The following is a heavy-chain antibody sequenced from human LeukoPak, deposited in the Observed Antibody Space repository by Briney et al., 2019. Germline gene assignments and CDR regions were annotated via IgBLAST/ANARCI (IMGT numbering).Heavy chain of an antibody. CDR2: ISSNAKTT. Sequence: GGSLRLSCAASGFSFGTYSMNWVRLAPGKGLEWVSYISSNAKTTRHADSVKGRFTISRDNAKNSLFLQMNSLRAEDTAVFYWAGGYNSALGYAFDIWGPGTVVTVSS. CDR1: GFSFGTYS. D-gene: IGHD1-1*01. J-gene: IGHJ3*02. CDR3: AGGYNSALGYAFDI. V-gene: IGHV3-48*04.